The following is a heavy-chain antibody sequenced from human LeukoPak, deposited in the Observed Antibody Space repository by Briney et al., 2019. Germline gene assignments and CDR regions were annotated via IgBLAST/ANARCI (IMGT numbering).Heavy chain of an antibody. V-gene: IGHV3-23*01. D-gene: IGHD3-22*01. CDR1: GFTFSSYA. CDR3: AKYCDSSGYPAGHDAFDI. CDR2: ISGSGGST. Sequence: PGGSLRLSCAASGFTFSSYAMSWVRQAPGKGLEWVSAISGSGGSTYYADSVKGRFTISRDNSKNTLYLQMNSLRAEDTAVYYCAKYCDSSGYPAGHDAFDIWGQGTMVTVSS. J-gene: IGHJ3*02.